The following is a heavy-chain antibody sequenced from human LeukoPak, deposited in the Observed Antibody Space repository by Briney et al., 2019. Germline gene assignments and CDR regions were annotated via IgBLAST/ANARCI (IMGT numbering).Heavy chain of an antibody. J-gene: IGHJ4*02. Sequence: GGSLRLSCAASGFTFNICAMNWVRQAPGKGLEWVSGISGSGRTYYADSEKGRFTISRDTSKNTLYLQMNSLRAEDTAVYYCARAWTLDYWGQGTLVTVSS. CDR2: ISGSGRT. CDR3: ARAWTLDY. V-gene: IGHV3-23*01. D-gene: IGHD3/OR15-3a*01. CDR1: GFTFNICA.